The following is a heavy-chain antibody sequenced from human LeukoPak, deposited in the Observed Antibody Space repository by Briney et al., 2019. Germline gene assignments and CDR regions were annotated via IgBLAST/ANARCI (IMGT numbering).Heavy chain of an antibody. CDR2: IGDSGGGT. J-gene: IGHJ4*02. Sequence: GGSLRLSCAASGFTFSSYAMSWVLQAPGKGLEWVSAIGDSGGGTYYADSVRGRFTISRDNSKSTLYLQMNSLRAGDTAVYYCAKDHLYCCGGSCYGDYRGQGTLVTVSS. CDR3: AKDHLYCCGGSCYGDY. V-gene: IGHV3-23*01. D-gene: IGHD2-15*01. CDR1: GFTFSSYA.